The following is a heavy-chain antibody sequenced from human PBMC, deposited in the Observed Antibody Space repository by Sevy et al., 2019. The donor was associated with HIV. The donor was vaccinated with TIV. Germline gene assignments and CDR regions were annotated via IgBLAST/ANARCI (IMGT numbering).Heavy chain of an antibody. D-gene: IGHD3-10*01. Sequence: GGSLRLSCAASGFTFSSYSMNWVRQAPGKGLEWVSYISSSSSTIYYADSVKGRFTISRDNAKNSLYLQMNSLRDEDTAVYYCARESMVRGVPNAFDIWGLGTMVTVSS. J-gene: IGHJ3*02. CDR2: ISSSSSTI. V-gene: IGHV3-48*02. CDR3: ARESMVRGVPNAFDI. CDR1: GFTFSSYS.